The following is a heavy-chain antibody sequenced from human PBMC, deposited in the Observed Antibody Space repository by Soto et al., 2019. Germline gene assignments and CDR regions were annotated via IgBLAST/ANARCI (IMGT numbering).Heavy chain of an antibody. CDR2: IYWNDDK. D-gene: IGHD6-19*01. CDR3: AKSGSSGWYGWFDP. CDR1: GFSLRTSGVG. Sequence: SGPTLVNPTQTLTLTCIFSGFSLRTSGVGVGWIRQPPGKALEWLGFIYWNDDKRYSPSLKSRLTITKDTSKNQVVLTMSNMDPVDTATYYCAKSGSSGWYGWFDPWGQGTLVTVSS. J-gene: IGHJ5*02. V-gene: IGHV2-5*01.